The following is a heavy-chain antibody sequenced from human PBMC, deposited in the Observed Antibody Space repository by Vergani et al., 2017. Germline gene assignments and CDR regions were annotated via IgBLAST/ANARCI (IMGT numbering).Heavy chain of an antibody. Sequence: VQMVESGGGLVKPGGSLRLSCVASGFTFSHYSMNWVRQAPGKGLEWVATISFDGNKKDYTEAVRGRFTISRDSSKTLYLQMDSLRVEDTAVYYCARDRGDWRYSRYFYNYYMDVWGKGTTVTVSS. D-gene: IGHD2-8*02. CDR3: ARDRGDWRYSRYFYNYYMDV. CDR2: ISFDGNKK. V-gene: IGHV3-30*03. CDR1: GFTFSHYS. J-gene: IGHJ6*03.